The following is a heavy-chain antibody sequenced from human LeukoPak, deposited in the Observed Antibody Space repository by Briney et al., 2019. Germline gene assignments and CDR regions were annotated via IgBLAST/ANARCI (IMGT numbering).Heavy chain of an antibody. CDR2: MNPNSDNT. CDR3: ARSYDSSGYHDY. D-gene: IGHD3-22*01. CDR1: GYTFTSYD. V-gene: IGHV1-8*01. J-gene: IGHJ4*02. Sequence: ASVKVSCKASGYTFTSYDINWVRQATGQGLEWMGWMNPNSDNTGYAQKFQGRVTMTRDTSISTAYMELSSLRSEDTAVYYCARSYDSSGYHDYWGQGTLVTVSS.